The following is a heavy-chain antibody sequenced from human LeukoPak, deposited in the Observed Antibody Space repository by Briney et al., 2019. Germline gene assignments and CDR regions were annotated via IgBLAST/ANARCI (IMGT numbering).Heavy chain of an antibody. Sequence: PSETLSLTCTVSGGSISSGGYYWRWIRQHPGKGLEWIGYIYYSGSTYYNPSLKSRVTISVDTSKNQFSLKLSSVTAADTAVYYCARGSPVLRYFDWWWFDPWGQGTLVTVSS. CDR3: ARGSPVLRYFDWWWFDP. V-gene: IGHV4-31*03. D-gene: IGHD3-9*01. CDR2: IYYSGST. CDR1: GGSISSGGYY. J-gene: IGHJ5*02.